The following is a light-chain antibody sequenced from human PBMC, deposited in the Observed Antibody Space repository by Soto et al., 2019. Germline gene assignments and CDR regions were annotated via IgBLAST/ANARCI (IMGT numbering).Light chain of an antibody. J-gene: IGKJ1*01. CDR2: DAS. Sequence: DIQMTQSPSTLSASVGDRVTITCRASQSISSWLAWYQQKPGKAPKLLIYDASSLESGVPSRFSGSGSGTEFTLTISRLHPDDFATYSCKKNNIYSPERFAKGTKGDI. CDR1: QSISSW. CDR3: KKNNIYSPER. V-gene: IGKV1-5*01.